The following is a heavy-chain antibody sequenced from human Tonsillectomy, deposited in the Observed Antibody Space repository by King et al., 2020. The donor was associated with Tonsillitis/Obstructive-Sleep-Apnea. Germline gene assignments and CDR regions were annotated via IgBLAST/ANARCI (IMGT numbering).Heavy chain of an antibody. CDR1: GGSFSDYY. Sequence: VQLQQWGAGLLKSSETLSLTCAVYGGSFSDYYWSWIRQPPGKGLEWIGEINHSGSINYKPSLKSRLTISVDTSKTQFSLKLRSVTAADTAVYYCARGWVPGAISSYYYYMDVWGRGTTVTVSS. D-gene: IGHD2-2*01. V-gene: IGHV4-34*01. CDR3: ARGWVPGAISSYYYYMDV. CDR2: INHSGSI. J-gene: IGHJ6*03.